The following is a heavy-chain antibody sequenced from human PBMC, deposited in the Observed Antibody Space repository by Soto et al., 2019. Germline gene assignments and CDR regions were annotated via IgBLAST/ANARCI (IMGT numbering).Heavy chain of an antibody. V-gene: IGHV3-48*03. Sequence: RLSCAASGFTFSSYEMNWVRQAPGKGLEWVSYISSSGSTIYYADSVKGRFTISRDNAKNSLYLQMNSLRAEDTAVYYCARDFTIFGVVTYYGMDVWGQGTTVTVSS. CDR2: ISSSGSTI. CDR3: ARDFTIFGVVTYYGMDV. D-gene: IGHD3-3*01. J-gene: IGHJ6*02. CDR1: GFTFSSYE.